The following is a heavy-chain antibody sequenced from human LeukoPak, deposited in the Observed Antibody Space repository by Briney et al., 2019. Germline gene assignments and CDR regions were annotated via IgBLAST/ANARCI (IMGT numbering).Heavy chain of an antibody. CDR3: ARGTDDTYYYDSSGYYFDY. CDR1: GFTVTSSY. Sequence: GGSLRLSCAASGFTVTSSYMNWVRQAPGKGLEWVSVIYSGEIIYYADSVKGRFTISRDNSKNTLYLQMNSLRAEDTAVYYCARGTDDTYYYDSSGYYFDYWGQGTLVTVSS. D-gene: IGHD3-22*01. V-gene: IGHV3-53*01. CDR2: IYSGEII. J-gene: IGHJ4*02.